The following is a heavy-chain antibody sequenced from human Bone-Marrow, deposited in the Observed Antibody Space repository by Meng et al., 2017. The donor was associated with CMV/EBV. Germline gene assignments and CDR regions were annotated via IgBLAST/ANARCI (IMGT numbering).Heavy chain of an antibody. CDR1: GYTVTDSY. V-gene: IGHV1-2*02. CDR3: ARSSGWSRFDY. CDR2: INPNDDT. J-gene: IGHJ4*02. Sequence: QLVRSGGEGKKPGASVKGSCKASGYTVTDSYIHWVRQAPGQWLEWMGWINPNDDTNYAQNFQGRVTMTRDMSINTVYMELSRLTSDDTAVYYCARSSGWSRFDYWGLGTLVTVSS. D-gene: IGHD6-19*01.